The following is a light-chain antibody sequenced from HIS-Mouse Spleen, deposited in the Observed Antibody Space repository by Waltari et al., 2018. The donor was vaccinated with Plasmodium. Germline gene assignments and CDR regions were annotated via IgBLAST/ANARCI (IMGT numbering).Light chain of an antibody. Sequence: AIRMTQSPSSFSASTGARVTITCRASQGISSYLAWDQQKPGKAPKLLIYAASTLQSGVPSRFSGSGSGTDFTLTISCLQSEDFATYYCQQYYSYPYTFGQGTKLEIK. CDR3: QQYYSYPYT. J-gene: IGKJ2*01. CDR1: QGISSY. V-gene: IGKV1-8*01. CDR2: AAS.